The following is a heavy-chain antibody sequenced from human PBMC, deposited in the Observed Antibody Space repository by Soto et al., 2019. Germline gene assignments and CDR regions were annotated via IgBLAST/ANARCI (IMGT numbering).Heavy chain of an antibody. J-gene: IGHJ6*02. CDR3: PRGPYGSVTDYYYYGMDV. D-gene: IGHD3-10*01. CDR2: IYYSGGT. Sequence: SETLSLTCTVSGGSISSGGYYWSWIRQHPGKGLEWIGYIYYSGGTYYNPSLKSRVTISVDTSKNQFSLKLSSVTAADTAVYYCPRGPYGSVTDYYYYGMDVWGQGTTVT. V-gene: IGHV4-31*03. CDR1: GGSISSGGYY.